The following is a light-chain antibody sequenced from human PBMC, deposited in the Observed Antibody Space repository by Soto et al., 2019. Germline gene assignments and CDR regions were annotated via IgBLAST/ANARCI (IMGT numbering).Light chain of an antibody. CDR1: QSLLHSNGYNY. CDR2: LGS. V-gene: IGKV2-28*01. J-gene: IGKJ1*01. CDR3: MQPLQSWT. Sequence: DIVMTQSPLSLPVTPGEPASISCRSSQSLLHSNGYNYLDWYLQKPGQSPQLLIYLGSNRASGVLDRFIGSVSGTEYTLKISRVEAEDVGVYYCMQPLQSWTFGQGTKVEIK.